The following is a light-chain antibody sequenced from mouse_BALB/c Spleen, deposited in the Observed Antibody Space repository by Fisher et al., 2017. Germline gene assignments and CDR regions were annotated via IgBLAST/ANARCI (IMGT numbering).Light chain of an antibody. J-gene: IGKJ1*01. V-gene: IGKV4-59*01. Sequence: IVITQSPALMSASPGEKVTMTCSASSSVSYMHWYQQKSGTSPKRWIYDTSKLASGVPSRFSGSGSGTFYSLTISSVEAEDAATYYCQQWSSNPRTFGGGTKLEIK. CDR3: QQWSSNPRT. CDR2: DTS. CDR1: SSVSY.